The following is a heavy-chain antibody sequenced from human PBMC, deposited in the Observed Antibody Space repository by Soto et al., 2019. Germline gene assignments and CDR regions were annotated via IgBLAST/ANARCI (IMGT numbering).Heavy chain of an antibody. CDR3: TSSAYDSSGKEAY. CDR1: GFTFSGSA. Sequence: GGSLRRSCAASGFTFSGSAMHWVRQASGKGLEWVGRIRSKANSYATAYAASVKGRFTISRDDSKNTAYLQMNSLETEDTAVYYCTSSAYDSSGKEAYWGQGTLVTVSS. J-gene: IGHJ4*02. V-gene: IGHV3-73*01. D-gene: IGHD3-22*01. CDR2: IRSKANSYAT.